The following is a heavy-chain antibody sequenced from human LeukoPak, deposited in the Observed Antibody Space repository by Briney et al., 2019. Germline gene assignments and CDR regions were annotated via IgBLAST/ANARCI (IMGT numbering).Heavy chain of an antibody. D-gene: IGHD3-10*01. CDR1: GYNFNQYY. CDR3: ARDWGLWFGESSDAFDI. V-gene: IGHV1-2*02. Sequence: GASVKVSCKASGYNFNQYYMHWVRQAPGQGLEWMGWINPNSGGTNYAQKFQGRVTMTRDTSISTAYMELSRLRSDDTAVYYCARDWGLWFGESSDAFDIWGQGTMVTVSS. CDR2: INPNSGGT. J-gene: IGHJ3*02.